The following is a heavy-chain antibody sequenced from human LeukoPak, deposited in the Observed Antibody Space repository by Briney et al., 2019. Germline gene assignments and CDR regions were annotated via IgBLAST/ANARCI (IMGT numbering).Heavy chain of an antibody. CDR3: ARSYSSTLGGDY. CDR2: ISSTSNSI. V-gene: IGHV3-48*02. J-gene: IGHJ4*02. CDR1: GFIFSNHS. D-gene: IGHD6-13*01. Sequence: GGSLRLSCAASGFIFSNHSMNWVRQAPGRGLEWISYISSTSNSIRYADSVKGRFTISRDNAKKSLYLQMNSLRDEDTAVYYCARSYSSTLGGDYWGRGTLVTVSS.